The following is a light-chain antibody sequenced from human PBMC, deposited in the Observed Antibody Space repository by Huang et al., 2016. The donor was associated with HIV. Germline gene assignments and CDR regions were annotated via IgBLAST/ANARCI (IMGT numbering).Light chain of an antibody. V-gene: IGKV3-11*01. CDR1: QSVSNY. CDR2: DAS. CDR3: QQRNSWPPIFT. J-gene: IGKJ3*01. Sequence: EFVLTQSPATLSLSPGERATLSCRASQSVSNYLAWYQQKPGQAPRLLIYDASHRAAGIPARCSGSGSGTDFTLTISSLAPEDFAVYYCQQRNSWPPIFTFGPGTKVDIK.